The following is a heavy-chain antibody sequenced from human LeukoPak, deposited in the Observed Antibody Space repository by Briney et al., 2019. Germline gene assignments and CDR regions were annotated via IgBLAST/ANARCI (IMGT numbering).Heavy chain of an antibody. D-gene: IGHD5-24*01. V-gene: IGHV5-51*01. CDR3: ARHVEMATTYYYYYYMDV. CDR2: IYPGDSDT. CDR1: GYSFTSYW. J-gene: IGHJ6*03. Sequence: GESLKISCKGSGYSFTSYWIGWVRQMPGKGLEWMGIIYPGDSDTRYSPSFQGQVTISADKSIGTAYLQWSSLKASDTAMYYCARHVEMATTYYYYYYMDVWGKGTTATVSS.